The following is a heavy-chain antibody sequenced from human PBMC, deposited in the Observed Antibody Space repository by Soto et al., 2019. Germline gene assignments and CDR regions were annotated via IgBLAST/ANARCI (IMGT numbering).Heavy chain of an antibody. J-gene: IGHJ6*02. Sequence: SGPTLVNPTQTLTLTCTFSGFSLSTSGMCVSWIRQPPGKALEWLALIDWDDDKYYSTSLKTRLTISKDTSKNQVVLTMTSMDPVDTATYYCARAYLGYCSGGSCIYGMDVWGQGTTVTVSS. D-gene: IGHD2-15*01. CDR1: GFSLSTSGMC. CDR2: IDWDDDK. V-gene: IGHV2-70*01. CDR3: ARAYLGYCSGGSCIYGMDV.